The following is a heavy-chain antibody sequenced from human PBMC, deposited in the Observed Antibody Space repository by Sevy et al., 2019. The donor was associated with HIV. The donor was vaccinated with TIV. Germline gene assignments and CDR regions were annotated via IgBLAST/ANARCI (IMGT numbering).Heavy chain of an antibody. V-gene: IGHV5-51*01. J-gene: IGHJ4*02. Sequence: GEPLKISCKGSGYSFTSYWIGWVRQMPGKGLEWMGIIYPGDSDTRYSPSFQGQVTISADKSIRTAYLQWSSLKASDTAMYYCAKSPLYSSGLFYLDYWGQGTLVTVSS. CDR2: IYPGDSDT. CDR1: GYSFTSYW. D-gene: IGHD6-19*01. CDR3: AKSPLYSSGLFYLDY.